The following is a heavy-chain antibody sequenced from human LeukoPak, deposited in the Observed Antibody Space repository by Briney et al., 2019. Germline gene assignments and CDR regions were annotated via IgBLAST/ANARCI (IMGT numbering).Heavy chain of an antibody. D-gene: IGHD2-2*01. CDR1: GGTFSSYA. CDR2: IIPIFGIA. J-gene: IGHJ3*02. CDR3: AREVGEVVVVPAAISVAFDI. V-gene: IGHV1-69*04. Sequence: SVKVSCKASGGTFSSYAISWVRQAPGQGLEWMGRIIPIFGIANYAQKFQGRVTITADKSTSTAYMELSSLRSEDTAVYYCAREVGEVVVVPAAISVAFDIWGQGTMVTVS.